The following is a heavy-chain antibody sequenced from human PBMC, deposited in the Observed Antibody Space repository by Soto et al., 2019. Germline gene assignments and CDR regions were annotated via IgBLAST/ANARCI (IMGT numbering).Heavy chain of an antibody. V-gene: IGHV1-18*04. D-gene: IGHD2-15*01. CDR3: ARSCSGGSCHSAY. CDR2: ISPFTGDT. Sequence: ASVKVSCKASGYTFTNYGINWVRQAPGQGLEWMGWISPFTGDTHFTQSLQGRITMTTDTSTSTAYMELRSLRSADTAVYYCARSCSGGSCHSAYWGQGTLVTVSS. J-gene: IGHJ4*02. CDR1: GYTFTNYG.